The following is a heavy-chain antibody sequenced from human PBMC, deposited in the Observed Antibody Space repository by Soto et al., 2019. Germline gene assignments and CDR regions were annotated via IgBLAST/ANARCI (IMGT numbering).Heavy chain of an antibody. CDR1: GFTFSSYA. D-gene: IGHD3-3*01. J-gene: IGHJ5*02. CDR2: ISGSGGST. Sequence: PGGSLRLSCAASGFTFSSYAMSWVRQAPGKGLEWVSAISGSGGSTYYADSVKGRFTISRDNSKNTLYLQMNSLRAEDTAVYYCAKDKRPITIFGVVIMSNNWFDPWGQGTLVTVSS. V-gene: IGHV3-23*01. CDR3: AKDKRPITIFGVVIMSNNWFDP.